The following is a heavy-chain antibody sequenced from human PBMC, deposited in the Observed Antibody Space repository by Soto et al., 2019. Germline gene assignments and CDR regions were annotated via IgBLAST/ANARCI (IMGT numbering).Heavy chain of an antibody. D-gene: IGHD1-20*01. V-gene: IGHV3-74*01. CDR3: ASNCAYAEGYYFYGIDV. J-gene: IGHJ6*02. Sequence: EVQLVESGGGLVQPGGSLRLSCAASGFTFRNYWMHWVRQAPGKGLVWVSRVNSDGDTTYYADSVKGRFTISRDNAKNTLHLQMNSLGAEDTAVYYCASNCAYAEGYYFYGIDVWGQGTTVTVSS. CDR1: GFTFRNYW. CDR2: VNSDGDTT.